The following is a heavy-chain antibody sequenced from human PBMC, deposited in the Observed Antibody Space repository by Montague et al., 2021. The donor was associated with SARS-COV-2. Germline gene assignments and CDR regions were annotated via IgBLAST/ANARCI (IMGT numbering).Heavy chain of an antibody. D-gene: IGHD6-13*01. CDR1: GGSISSYY. Sequence: SETLSLTCTVSGGSISSYYWSWIRQPAGKGLEWIGRIYTSGSTNYNPSLKSRVTMSVDTSKNQFSLKLNSVTAADTAVYYCARVWYSSSWYYFDYWGQGTLVTVSS. J-gene: IGHJ4*02. CDR2: IYTSGST. CDR3: ARVWYSSSWYYFDY. V-gene: IGHV4-4*07.